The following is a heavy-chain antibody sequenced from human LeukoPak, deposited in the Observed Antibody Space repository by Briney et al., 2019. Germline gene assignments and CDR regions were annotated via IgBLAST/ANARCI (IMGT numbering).Heavy chain of an antibody. J-gene: IGHJ4*02. V-gene: IGHV3-53*01. CDR3: ARDSGAAAGRGLDY. CDR1: GFTVSLNY. CDR2: IYSGGST. Sequence: GGSLRLSCAAPGFTVSLNYMSWVRQAPGKGLEWVSVIYSGGSTYYADSVKGRFTISRDNSKNTLYLQMNSLRAEDTAVYYCARDSGAAAGRGLDYWGQGTLVTVSS. D-gene: IGHD6-13*01.